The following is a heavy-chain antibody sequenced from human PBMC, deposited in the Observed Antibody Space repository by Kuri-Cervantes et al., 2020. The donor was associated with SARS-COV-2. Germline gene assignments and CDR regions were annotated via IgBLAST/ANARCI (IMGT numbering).Heavy chain of an antibody. Sequence: SETLSLTCAVYGGSLSGYYWSWIRQPPGKGLEWIGEINHSGSTNYNPSLKSRVTISVDTSKNQFSLKLSSVTAADTAVYYCARGTSNGSGSYPNWFDPWGQGTLVTVSS. CDR2: INHSGST. J-gene: IGHJ5*02. CDR1: GGSLSGYY. D-gene: IGHD3-10*01. CDR3: ARGTSNGSGSYPNWFDP. V-gene: IGHV4-34*01.